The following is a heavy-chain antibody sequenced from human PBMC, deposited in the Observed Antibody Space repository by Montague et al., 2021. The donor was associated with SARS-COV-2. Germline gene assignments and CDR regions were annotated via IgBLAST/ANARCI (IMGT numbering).Heavy chain of an antibody. J-gene: IGHJ6*01. CDR2: LSSSRRT. V-gene: IGHV4-39*01. CDR3: ARLALSAWPSYYLYGLDV. Sequence: SETLSLTCTVSGDAISGNSYNWSWIRQPPGKELEFIASLSSSRRTHYTPSLQSRVTVSADTSKIEISLKATSVTAADTSVYDCARLALSAWPSYYLYGLDVWGPGTMITVSS. D-gene: IGHD5-12*01. CDR1: GDAISGNSYN.